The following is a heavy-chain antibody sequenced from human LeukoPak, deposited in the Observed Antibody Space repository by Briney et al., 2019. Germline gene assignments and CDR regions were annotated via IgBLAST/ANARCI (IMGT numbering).Heavy chain of an antibody. CDR1: GFTFTDYS. Sequence: GGSLRLSCATSGFTFTDYSMNWVRQAPGKGLEWVSYISGSSTTIYYADSVKGRFTISRDNAKNSLYLQMNSLRDEDTAVYYCARDLVGATASWGQGTLVTVSS. CDR2: ISGSSTTI. J-gene: IGHJ5*02. D-gene: IGHD1-26*01. V-gene: IGHV3-48*02. CDR3: ARDLVGATAS.